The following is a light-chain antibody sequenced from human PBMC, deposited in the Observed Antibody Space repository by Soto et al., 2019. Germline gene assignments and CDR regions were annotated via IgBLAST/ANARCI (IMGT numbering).Light chain of an antibody. CDR2: HAS. CDR3: QQYNEWPLT. V-gene: IGKV3-15*01. J-gene: IGKJ4*01. Sequence: EIVMTQSPATLSVSPGERATLSCRASESVSNNLAWYQQKFGQAPRLLIDHASTRATGIPARFSGSRSGTELTLTISSLPSDDCVLYYCQQYNEWPLTFGGGTQVEIK. CDR1: ESVSNN.